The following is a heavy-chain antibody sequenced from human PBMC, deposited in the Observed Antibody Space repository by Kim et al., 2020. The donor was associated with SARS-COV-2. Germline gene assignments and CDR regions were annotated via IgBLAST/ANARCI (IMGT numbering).Heavy chain of an antibody. CDR1: GASITSGNYY. Sequence: SETLSLTCSVSGASITSGNYYWSWIRQPPGKGLEWMGHVYYSGATYYNPFLKSRVSISVDTSKKEFSLKLTSVTAADTAVYYCAREFGYDQTAAYYFDYWGQGALVIVSS. CDR2: VYYSGAT. D-gene: IGHD3-10*01. J-gene: IGHJ4*02. CDR3: AREFGYDQTAAYYFDY. V-gene: IGHV4-30-4*01.